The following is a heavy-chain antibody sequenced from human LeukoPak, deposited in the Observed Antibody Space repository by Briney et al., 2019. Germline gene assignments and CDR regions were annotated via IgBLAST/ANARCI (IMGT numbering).Heavy chain of an antibody. Sequence: HPGGSLRLSCAASGFTFSSYSMNWVRQAPGKGLEWVSYISSSSSTIYYADSVKGRFTISRDNAKNSLYLQMNSLRAEDTAVYYCAREDEYYDYVWGSYRNDAFDIWGQGTMVTVSS. J-gene: IGHJ3*02. CDR2: ISSSSSTI. V-gene: IGHV3-48*04. CDR3: AREDEYYDYVWGSYRNDAFDI. CDR1: GFTFSSYS. D-gene: IGHD3-16*02.